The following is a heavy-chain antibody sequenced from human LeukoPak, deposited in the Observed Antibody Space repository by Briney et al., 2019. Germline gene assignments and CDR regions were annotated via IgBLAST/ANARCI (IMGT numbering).Heavy chain of an antibody. Sequence: PSETLSLTCTVSGGSLSSYYWNWIRQPAGKGLEWIGRIYNSGSTNYNPSLKSRVTMSVDTSKNQFSLKLSSVTAADTAVYYCARDKSRTYGSADAFDIWGQGTMVTVSS. J-gene: IGHJ3*02. CDR3: ARDKSRTYGSADAFDI. CDR1: GGSLSSYY. CDR2: IYNSGST. V-gene: IGHV4-4*07. D-gene: IGHD3-10*01.